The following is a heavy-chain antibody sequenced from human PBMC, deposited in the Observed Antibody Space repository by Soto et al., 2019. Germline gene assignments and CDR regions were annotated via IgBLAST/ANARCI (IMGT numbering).Heavy chain of an antibody. D-gene: IGHD1-26*01. CDR1: GGSISSGGYS. CDR3: ARDPVGVTHFDY. J-gene: IGHJ4*02. Sequence: SETLSLTCAVSGGSISSGGYSWGWIRQPPGKGLEWIGYIYHSVSTYYNPSLKSRVTISVDRSKNQFSLRLSSVTAADTAVYYCARDPVGVTHFDYWGQGALVTVS. V-gene: IGHV4-30-2*01. CDR2: IYHSVST.